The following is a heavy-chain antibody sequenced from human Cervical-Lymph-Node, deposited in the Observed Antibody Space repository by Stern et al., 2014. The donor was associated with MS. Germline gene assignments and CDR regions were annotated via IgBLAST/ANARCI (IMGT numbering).Heavy chain of an antibody. Sequence: QVQLVQSGAEVKKPGSSVKVSCKASGGTFKTSAFNWVRQAPGQGLEWMGDIVPILAKPNYAQKFQGIVPVTADESANTVYMELSSLTSEDTAIYYCARERSVHYPAFDPWGQGTLVTVSS. CDR1: GGTFKTSA. CDR3: ARERSVHYPAFDP. J-gene: IGHJ5*02. D-gene: IGHD3-10*01. CDR2: IVPILAKP. V-gene: IGHV1-69*01.